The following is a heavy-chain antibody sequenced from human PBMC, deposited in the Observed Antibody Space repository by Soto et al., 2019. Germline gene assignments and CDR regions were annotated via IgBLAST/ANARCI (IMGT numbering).Heavy chain of an antibody. J-gene: IGHJ4*02. CDR3: AKGPHTNVGWPYYFES. D-gene: IGHD6-19*01. CDR1: GFSLANYP. CDR2: SSPRGDTI. Sequence: GVLRLSCVASGFSLANYPMNWVRQTPGKGLEWISYSSPRGDTIYYADSVEGRSTISRDNARNSLSLHMSSLRDEDSALYYCAKGPHTNVGWPYYFESWGQGVPVTVSS. V-gene: IGHV3-48*02.